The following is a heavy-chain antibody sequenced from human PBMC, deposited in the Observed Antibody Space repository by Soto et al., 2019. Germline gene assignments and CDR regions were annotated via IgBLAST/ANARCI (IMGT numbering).Heavy chain of an antibody. CDR1: GGTFSSYA. J-gene: IGHJ6*02. V-gene: IGHV1-69*12. CDR3: PPHVPAAGYYYGMDV. CDR2: IIPIFGTA. Sequence: QVQLVQSGAEVKKPGSSVKVSCKASGGTFSSYAISWVRQAPGQGLEWMGGIIPIFGTANYAQKFQGRVTIPADEPTSTAYMELSSLRPEDTAVYYCPPHVPAAGYYYGMDVWGQGTTVTVSS. D-gene: IGHD2-2*01.